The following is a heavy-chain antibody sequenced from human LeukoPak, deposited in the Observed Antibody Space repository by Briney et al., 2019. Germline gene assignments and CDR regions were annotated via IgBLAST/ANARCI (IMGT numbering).Heavy chain of an antibody. V-gene: IGHV3-43*01. Sequence: PGGSLRLSCAASGFSFDDYSMHWVRQGPGKSLEWVSVISWDGTRTYYADSVKGRFAVSRDNAKNSLYLQMNSLRAEDTAVYYCAELGITMIGGVWGKGTTVTISS. CDR1: GFSFDDYS. D-gene: IGHD3-10*02. CDR2: ISWDGTRT. J-gene: IGHJ6*04. CDR3: AELGITMIGGV.